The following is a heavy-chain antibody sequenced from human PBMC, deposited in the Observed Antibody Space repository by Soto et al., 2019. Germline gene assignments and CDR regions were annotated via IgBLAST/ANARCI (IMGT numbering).Heavy chain of an antibody. CDR1: GASISSSS. CDR2: IYYSGST. J-gene: IGHJ4*02. CDR3: ARDTPIYGFDY. Sequence: PSETLSLTCTVSGASISSSSWSWIRQPPGKGLEWIGYIYYSGSTNYNPSLKSRVTISVDTSKNQFSLKLSSVTAADTAVYYCARDTPIYGFDYWGQGTLVTVSS. V-gene: IGHV4-59*01. D-gene: IGHD3-10*01.